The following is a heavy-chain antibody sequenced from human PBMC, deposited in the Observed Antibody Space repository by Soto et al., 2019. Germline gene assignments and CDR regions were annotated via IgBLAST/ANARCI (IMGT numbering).Heavy chain of an antibody. J-gene: IGHJ4*02. Sequence: GASVKVSCKASGYTFTSYGISWVRQAPGQGLEWMGWISAYNGNTNYAQKLQGRVTMTTDTSTSTAYMELRSLRSDDTAVYYCASPRGYSGNDFDFDYWGQGNLVTVSS. V-gene: IGHV1-18*01. CDR1: GYTFTSYG. D-gene: IGHD5-12*01. CDR2: ISAYNGNT. CDR3: ASPRGYSGNDFDFDY.